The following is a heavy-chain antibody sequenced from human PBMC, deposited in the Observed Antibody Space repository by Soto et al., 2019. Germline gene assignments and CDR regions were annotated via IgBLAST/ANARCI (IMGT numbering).Heavy chain of an antibody. CDR3: AKDPPSPLRYGDDVGWFHP. CDR1: GFTFSSYA. Sequence: EVQLLESGGGLVQPGGSLRLSCAASGFTFSSYAMSWVRQAPGKGLEWVSAISGSGGSTYYADSVKGRFTISRDNSKNTLFLQLNSLRAEDTAVYSCAKDPPSPLRYGDDVGWFHPWGQGTMVTVSS. D-gene: IGHD4-17*01. V-gene: IGHV3-23*01. J-gene: IGHJ5*02. CDR2: ISGSGGST.